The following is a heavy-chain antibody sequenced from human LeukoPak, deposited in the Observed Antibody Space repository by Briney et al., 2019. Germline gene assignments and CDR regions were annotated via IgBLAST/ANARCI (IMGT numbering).Heavy chain of an antibody. J-gene: IGHJ6*02. CDR3: ARIRSSGYYHYPYYGMDV. V-gene: IGHV4-4*07. D-gene: IGHD3-22*01. CDR1: GDSISNHY. CDR2: IYTSGST. Sequence: SETLSLTCTVSGDSISNHYWNWIRQPAGKGLEWIGRIYTSGSTNYNPSLKSRVTISVDTSKNQFSLKLSSVTAADTAVYYCARIRSSGYYHYPYYGMDVWGQGTTVTVSS.